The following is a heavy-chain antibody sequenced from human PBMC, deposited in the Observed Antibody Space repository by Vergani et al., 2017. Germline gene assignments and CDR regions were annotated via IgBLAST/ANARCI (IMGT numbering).Heavy chain of an antibody. Sequence: EVQLVETGGGLIQPGGSLRLSCAASGFTVSSNYMSWVRQAPGKGLEWVSVIYSGGSTYYADSVKGRFTISRDNSKNTLYLQMNSLRAEDTAVYYCAKDRSSYSLAGRYFDYWGQGTLVTVSS. CDR3: AKDRSSYSLAGRYFDY. V-gene: IGHV3-53*02. CDR1: GFTVSSNY. J-gene: IGHJ4*02. CDR2: IYSGGST. D-gene: IGHD2-15*01.